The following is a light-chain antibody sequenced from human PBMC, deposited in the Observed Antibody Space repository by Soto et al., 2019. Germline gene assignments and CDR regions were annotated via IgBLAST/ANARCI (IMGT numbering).Light chain of an antibody. V-gene: IGKV1-16*02. J-gene: IGKJ4*01. CDR2: AAS. CDR1: QDISNH. Sequence: DIQMTQSPSSLSASVGDRVTITCRASQDISNHLAWFQQKPVKAPKSLISAASSLQSGVPSKFSGSGSGTDFTLTISSLQPEDFANYYCQQYNSYTVSLGGGTKVEIK. CDR3: QQYNSYTVS.